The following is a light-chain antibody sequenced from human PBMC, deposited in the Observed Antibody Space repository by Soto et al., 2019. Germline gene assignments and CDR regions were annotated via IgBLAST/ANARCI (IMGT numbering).Light chain of an antibody. CDR2: EVY. V-gene: IGLV2-8*01. CDR1: SSDVGGYNY. J-gene: IGLJ2*01. CDR3: SAYAGSSTWV. Sequence: QSVPTQPPSASGSPGQSVTFSCTGTSSDVGGYNYVSWYQQYPGKAPKLMIYEVYKRHSGVPDRFSGSKSGNTASLTVSGLQPEDEADYYCSAYAGSSTWVFGGGTKLT.